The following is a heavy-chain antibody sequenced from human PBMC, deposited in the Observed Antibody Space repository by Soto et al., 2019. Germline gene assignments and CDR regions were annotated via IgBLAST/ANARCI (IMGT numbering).Heavy chain of an antibody. CDR2: IYYSGST. J-gene: IGHJ2*01. CDR1: GGSISSYY. D-gene: IGHD5-12*01. CDR3: ARIRVAIGWYFDL. Sequence: PSETLSLTCTVSGGSISSYYWSWIRQPPGKGLEWIGYIYYSGSTNYSPSLKSRVTISVDTSKNQFSLKLSSVTAADTAVYYCARIRVAIGWYFDLWGRGTLVTVSS. V-gene: IGHV4-59*01.